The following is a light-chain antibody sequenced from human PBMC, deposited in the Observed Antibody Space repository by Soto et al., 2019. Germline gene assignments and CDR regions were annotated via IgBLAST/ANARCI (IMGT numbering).Light chain of an antibody. Sequence: EVVMTQSPATVSVSPGERTSLSCRASQSVGTNLGWYQHKPGQAPRLLISKTSTRATGVPARFSGSGSGTEFTLTISSLQSEDIAVYYCQQYANWPLTFGGGTKV. CDR2: KTS. J-gene: IGKJ4*01. V-gene: IGKV3-15*01. CDR3: QQYANWPLT. CDR1: QSVGTN.